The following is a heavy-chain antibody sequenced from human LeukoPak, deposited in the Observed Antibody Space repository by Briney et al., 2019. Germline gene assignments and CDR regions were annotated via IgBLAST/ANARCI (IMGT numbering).Heavy chain of an antibody. J-gene: IGHJ3*01. CDR2: IYADGYT. CDR3: ARDRRGEKDFDV. Sequence: GGSLRLSCAAPGISVSNDYMSWVRQAPGKGLEWVSAIYADGYTRDAASVKGRFSISRHNSKNTVYLQMDNLRPEDTVVYYCARDRRGEKDFDVWGPGTMVTVSS. V-gene: IGHV3-53*04. CDR1: GISVSNDY.